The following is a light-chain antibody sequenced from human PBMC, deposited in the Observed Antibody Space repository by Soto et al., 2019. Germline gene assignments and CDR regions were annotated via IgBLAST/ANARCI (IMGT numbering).Light chain of an antibody. J-gene: IGKJ1*01. CDR1: QNVNSN. V-gene: IGKV3-15*01. Sequence: EIVMTQSPASLSVSPGERVTLSCRASQNVNSNLAWYQQTPGQAPRLLIYGASSRATGIPARFSGSGSGTEFTLTISSLQSGDFAIYYCQQYTNWPRTFGQGTKVEIK. CDR3: QQYTNWPRT. CDR2: GAS.